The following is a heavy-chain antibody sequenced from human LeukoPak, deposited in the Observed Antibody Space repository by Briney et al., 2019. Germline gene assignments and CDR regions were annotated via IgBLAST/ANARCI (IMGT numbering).Heavy chain of an antibody. Sequence: ASLTVSFTSSVYIFSDYYLHWVRQAPGQGLGRMGWMNPNSGGTNYAQKFQGRITMTGDTSTAYLELSRLRSDDTAVYYCARDLGSTVIVGGDAFDLWGQGTMVTVSS. CDR3: ARDLGSTVIVGGDAFDL. J-gene: IGHJ3*01. CDR2: MNPNSGGT. V-gene: IGHV1-2*02. CDR1: VYIFSDYY. D-gene: IGHD2/OR15-2a*01.